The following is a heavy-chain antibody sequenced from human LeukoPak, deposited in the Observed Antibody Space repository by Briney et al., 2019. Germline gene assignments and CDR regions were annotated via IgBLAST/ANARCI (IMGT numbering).Heavy chain of an antibody. CDR3: AKESRAYYDILTGYSPGYYGMDV. CDR2: ISGSGGST. J-gene: IGHJ6*02. CDR1: GFTFSSYA. V-gene: IGHV3-23*01. Sequence: GGSLRLSCAASGFTFSSYAMSWVRQAPGKGLEWVSAISGSGGSTYYADPVKGRFTISRDNSKNTLYLQMNSLRAEDTAVYYCAKESRAYYDILTGYSPGYYGMDVWGQGTTVTVSS. D-gene: IGHD3-9*01.